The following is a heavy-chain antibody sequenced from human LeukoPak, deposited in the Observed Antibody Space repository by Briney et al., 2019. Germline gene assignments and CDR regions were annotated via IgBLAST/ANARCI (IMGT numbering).Heavy chain of an antibody. CDR2: ISSNGGST. J-gene: IGHJ5*02. V-gene: IGHV3-64*01. Sequence: GGSLRLSCAASGFTFSSYAMHWVRQAPGKGLEYVSAISSNGGSTYYANSVRGRFTISRDNSKNTLYLQMGSLRTEDMAVYYCGRDPIMLRGVLTTNWFDPWGQGTLVTVSS. CDR3: GRDPIMLRGVLTTNWFDP. CDR1: GFTFSSYA. D-gene: IGHD3-10*01.